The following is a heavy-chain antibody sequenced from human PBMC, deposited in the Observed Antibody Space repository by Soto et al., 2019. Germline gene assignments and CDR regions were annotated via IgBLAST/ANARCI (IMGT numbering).Heavy chain of an antibody. Sequence: NPSETLSLTCTVSGGSISSSSYYWGWIRQPPGKGLEWIGSIYYSGSTYYNPSLKSRVTISVDTSKNQFSLKLSSVTAADTAVYYCARLRIVVVAVPPYYSDYWGQGTLLTVSS. J-gene: IGHJ4*01. D-gene: IGHD2-21*02. CDR2: IYYSGST. V-gene: IGHV4-39*01. CDR3: ARLRIVVVAVPPYYSDY. CDR1: GGSISSSSYY.